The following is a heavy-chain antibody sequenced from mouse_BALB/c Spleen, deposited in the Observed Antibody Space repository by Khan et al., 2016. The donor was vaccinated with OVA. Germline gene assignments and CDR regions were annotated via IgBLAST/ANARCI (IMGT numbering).Heavy chain of an antibody. CDR2: IWGDGST. CDR3: ARAYYANYREAMDY. Sequence: QVQLKQSRPGLVAPSQSLSITCTVSGFSLTGYGVNLVRQPPGKGLEWLGMIWGDGSTDYNSALKSRLSITKDNSKSQVFLKMNSLQTDDTARYYCARAYYANYREAMDYWGQGNSVTVSS. V-gene: IGHV2-6-7*01. CDR1: GFSLTGYG. D-gene: IGHD2-10*01. J-gene: IGHJ4*01.